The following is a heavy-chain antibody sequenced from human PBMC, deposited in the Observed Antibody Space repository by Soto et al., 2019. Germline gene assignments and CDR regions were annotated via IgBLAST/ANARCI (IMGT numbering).Heavy chain of an antibody. J-gene: IGHJ4*02. CDR3: AKVREYSSSPFDY. CDR2: ISYDGSNK. Sequence: GGSLRLSCAASGFTFSSYGMHWVRQAPGKGLEWVAVISYDGSNKYYADSVKGRFTISRDNSKNTLYLQMNSLRAEDTAVYYCAKVREYSSSPFDYWGQGTLVTGSS. CDR1: GFTFSSYG. V-gene: IGHV3-30*18. D-gene: IGHD6-13*01.